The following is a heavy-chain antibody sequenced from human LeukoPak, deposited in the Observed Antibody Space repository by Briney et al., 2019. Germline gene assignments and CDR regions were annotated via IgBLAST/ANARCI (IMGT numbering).Heavy chain of an antibody. D-gene: IGHD3-10*01. CDR1: GFTFSSYA. CDR2: ISGSGGST. Sequence: GGSLRLSCAASGFTFSSYAMSWVRQAPGKGLEWVSAISGSGGSTYYADSVKDRFTISRDNSKNTLYLQMNSPRAEDTAVYYCAKDWYYGSGALFYFDYWGQGTLVTVSS. CDR3: AKDWYYGSGALFYFDY. V-gene: IGHV3-23*01. J-gene: IGHJ4*02.